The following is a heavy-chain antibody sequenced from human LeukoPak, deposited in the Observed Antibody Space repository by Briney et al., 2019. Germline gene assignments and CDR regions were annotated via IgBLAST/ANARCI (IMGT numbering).Heavy chain of an antibody. J-gene: IGHJ4*02. Sequence: KPSETLSLTCTVSGGSISSYYWSWIRQPPGKGREWIGYIYYSGSTNYNPSLKSRVTISVDTSKNQFSLKLSSVTAADTAVYYCARGGVAGLKQYYFDYWGQGTLVTVSS. CDR3: ARGGVAGLKQYYFDY. D-gene: IGHD6-19*01. CDR2: IYYSGST. V-gene: IGHV4-59*01. CDR1: GGSISSYY.